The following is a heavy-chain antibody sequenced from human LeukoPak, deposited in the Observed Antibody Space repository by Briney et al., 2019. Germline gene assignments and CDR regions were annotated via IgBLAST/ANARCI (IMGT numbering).Heavy chain of an antibody. D-gene: IGHD2-8*01. J-gene: IGHJ6*02. CDR1: GGSVSSGSYY. CDR3: ARDAQVCTNGVCYGMDV. CDR2: IYYSGST. Sequence: KPSETLSLTCTVSGGSVSSGSYYWSWIRQPPGKGLEWIGYIYYSGSTNYNPSLKSRVTISVDTSKNQFSLKLSSVTAADTAVYYCARDAQVCTNGVCYGMDVWGQGTTVTVSS. V-gene: IGHV4-61*01.